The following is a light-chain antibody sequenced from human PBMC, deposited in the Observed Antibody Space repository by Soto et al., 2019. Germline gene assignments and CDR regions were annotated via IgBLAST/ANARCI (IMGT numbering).Light chain of an antibody. CDR3: QQYYRTPWT. CDR1: QSVLYSSNNKNY. CDR2: WAS. Sequence: DIVMTQSPDSLAVSLGERATINCKSSQSVLYSSNNKNYLAWYQQKPGQPPKLLIYWASTRESGVPDRFSGSGSGTDFTLTISSLQAEDVAVYYCQQYYRTPWTFCQGTKGEIK. V-gene: IGKV4-1*01. J-gene: IGKJ1*01.